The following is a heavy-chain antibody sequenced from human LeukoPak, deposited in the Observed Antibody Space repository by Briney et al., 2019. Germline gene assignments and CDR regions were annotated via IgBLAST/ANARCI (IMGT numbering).Heavy chain of an antibody. D-gene: IGHD6-19*01. CDR1: GGTFSSYA. CDR3: ARGPVAGSDGVFDY. V-gene: IGHV1-69*04. CDR2: IIPILGIA. Sequence: SVKVSCKASGGTFSSYAISWVRQAPGQGLEWMGRIIPILGIANYAQKFQGRVTITADKSTSTAYMELSSLRSEDTAVYYCARGPVAGSDGVFDYWGQGTLVTVSS. J-gene: IGHJ4*02.